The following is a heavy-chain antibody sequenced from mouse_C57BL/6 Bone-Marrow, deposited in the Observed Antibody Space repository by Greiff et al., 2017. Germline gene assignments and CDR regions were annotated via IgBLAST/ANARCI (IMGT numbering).Heavy chain of an antibody. J-gene: IGHJ2*01. Sequence: EVKLQESGGGLVKPGGSLKLSCAASGFTFSSYTMSWVRQTPEKRLEWVATISGGGGNTYYPDSVKGRFTISRDNAKNTLYLQMSSLRSEDTALYYCARHDYYGSFFDYWGQGTTLTVSS. CDR3: ARHDYYGSFFDY. D-gene: IGHD1-1*01. V-gene: IGHV5-9*01. CDR2: ISGGGGNT. CDR1: GFTFSSYT.